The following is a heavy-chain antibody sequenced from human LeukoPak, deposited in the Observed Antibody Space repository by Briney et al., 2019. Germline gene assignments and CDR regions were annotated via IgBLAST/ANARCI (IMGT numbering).Heavy chain of an antibody. J-gene: IGHJ3*02. CDR3: AKQRRGGSYPIGASDI. CDR1: GYTFSSYG. D-gene: IGHD1-26*01. V-gene: IGHV1-18*01. Sequence: ASAKVSCKASGYTFSSYGISWVRQAPGQGLEWMGWINTYNGNTNYAQKVQGRVTLTTDTSRSTAYMELRNLRSDDTAFYYCAKQRRGGSYPIGASDIWGQGTMVTVSS. CDR2: INTYNGNT.